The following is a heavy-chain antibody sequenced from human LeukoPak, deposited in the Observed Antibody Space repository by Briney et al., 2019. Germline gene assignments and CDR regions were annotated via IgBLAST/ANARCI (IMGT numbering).Heavy chain of an antibody. J-gene: IGHJ4*02. CDR2: ISGSGGST. Sequence: GGSLRLPCAASGFTFSSYAMSWVRQAPGKGLEWVSAISGSGGSTYYADSVKGRFTISRGNSKNTLYLQMNSLRAEDTAVYYCAKSGMGITMIVVVISHLDYWGQGTLVTVSS. V-gene: IGHV3-23*01. D-gene: IGHD3-22*01. CDR1: GFTFSSYA. CDR3: AKSGMGITMIVVVISHLDY.